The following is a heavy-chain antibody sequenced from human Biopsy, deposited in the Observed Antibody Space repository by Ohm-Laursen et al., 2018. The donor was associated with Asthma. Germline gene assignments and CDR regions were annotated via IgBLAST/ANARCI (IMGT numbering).Heavy chain of an antibody. V-gene: IGHV4-34*01. D-gene: IGHD6-13*01. CDR3: ARITNDRIAAAGRYYYCGMDV. Sequence: SETLSLTCVVYGGSFSGYYWSWIRQPPGKGLEWIGEINHSGSTNYNPSLKSRVTISVDTSKNQFSLKLSSVTAADTAVYYCARITNDRIAAAGRYYYCGMDVWGQGTTVTVSS. J-gene: IGHJ6*02. CDR2: INHSGST. CDR1: GGSFSGYY.